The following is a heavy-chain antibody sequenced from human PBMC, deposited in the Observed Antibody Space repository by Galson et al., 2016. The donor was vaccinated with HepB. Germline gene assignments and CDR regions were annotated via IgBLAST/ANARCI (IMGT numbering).Heavy chain of an antibody. V-gene: IGHV3-53*01. D-gene: IGHD1-26*01. Sequence: SLRLSCAASGFTLNSNDMSWVRQAPGKGLEFLSVIHRRGDSYDADSVKGRFTTSRDNSRNTVLLQMDSLRGEDTAVYYCVKGLGLGGGRVNLGENSWGQGTLVIVS. J-gene: IGHJ5*02. CDR3: VKGLGLGGGRVNLGENS. CDR2: IHRRGDS. CDR1: GFTLNSND.